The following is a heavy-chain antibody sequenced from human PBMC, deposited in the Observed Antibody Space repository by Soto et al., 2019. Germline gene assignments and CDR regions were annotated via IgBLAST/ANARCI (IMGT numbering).Heavy chain of an antibody. Sequence: QVQLQQWGAGLLKPSETLSLTCAVYGGFVSSGSYYWGWIRQPPGKGLEWIGEMSHSGGTHFNPSLKSRVTITVDTSKNQFSLKMSSVTAADTALYYCARVEWGTATAVVDAFDIWGPGTMVTVSS. CDR1: GGFVSSGSYY. D-gene: IGHD1-26*01. CDR2: MSHSGGT. CDR3: ARVEWGTATAVVDAFDI. J-gene: IGHJ3*02. V-gene: IGHV4-34*01.